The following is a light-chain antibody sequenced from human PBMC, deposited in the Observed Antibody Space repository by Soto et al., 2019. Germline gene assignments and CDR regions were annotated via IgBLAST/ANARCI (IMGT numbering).Light chain of an antibody. J-gene: IGKJ5*01. V-gene: IGKV3-20*01. CDR2: GAS. Sequence: EIALAQSPGTLSLSPGERATISCRASQSVSSSYLAWYQQKPGQAPRLLIHGASSRATGIPDRISGSGSGTDLTLTISRLEPEDFAVYYCQQYGSSPITFGQGTRLEIK. CDR3: QQYGSSPIT. CDR1: QSVSSSY.